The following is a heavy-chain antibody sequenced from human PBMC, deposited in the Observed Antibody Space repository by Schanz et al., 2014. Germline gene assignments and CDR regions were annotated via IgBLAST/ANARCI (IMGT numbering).Heavy chain of an antibody. Sequence: EMQLLESGGGLVQPGGSLRLSCVASGFTFSNYCMTWVRQAPGKGLEWVANIKQDESEKYYVDSVKGRFTISRDNAKNSLFLHMNSLRAEDTAVYYCVRDILHRVYDSGSPWGQGTLVTVSS. CDR3: VRDILHRVYDSGSP. V-gene: IGHV3-7*04. J-gene: IGHJ5*02. CDR2: IKQDESEK. D-gene: IGHD3-10*01. CDR1: GFTFSNYC.